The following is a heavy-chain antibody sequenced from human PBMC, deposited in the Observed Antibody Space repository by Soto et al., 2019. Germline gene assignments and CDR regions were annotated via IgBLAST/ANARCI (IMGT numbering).Heavy chain of an antibody. V-gene: IGHV3-23*01. CDR1: GFTFSSYA. CDR3: AKRSGYNSGPGDY. Sequence: GGSLRLSCAASGFTFSSYAMNWVRQAPGKGLEWVSAISGGGGSTYYADSVKGRFTISRDNSKNTLYLQMNSLRAEDTAIYYCAKRSGYNSGPGDYWGQGTLVTVSS. CDR2: ISGGGGST. D-gene: IGHD6-19*01. J-gene: IGHJ4*02.